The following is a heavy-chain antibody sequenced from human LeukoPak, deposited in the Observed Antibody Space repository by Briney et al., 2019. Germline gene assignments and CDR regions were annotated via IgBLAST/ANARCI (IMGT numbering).Heavy chain of an antibody. Sequence: GGSLRLSRTVSGFTVSSNSMSWVRQAPGKGLQWVSFIYSDNTHYSDSVKGRFSISRDNSKNTLYLPMNSLRAEDTAVYYCARRAGAYSHPYDYWGQGTLVTVSS. J-gene: IGHJ4*02. D-gene: IGHD4/OR15-4a*01. CDR1: GFTVSSNS. CDR3: ARRAGAYSHPYDY. CDR2: IYSDNT. V-gene: IGHV3-53*01.